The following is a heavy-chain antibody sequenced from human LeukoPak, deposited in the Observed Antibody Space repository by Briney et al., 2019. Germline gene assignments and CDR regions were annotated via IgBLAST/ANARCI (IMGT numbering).Heavy chain of an antibody. V-gene: IGHV1-69*06. CDR2: IIPIFGTA. D-gene: IGHD3-22*01. CDR1: GGTFSSYA. Sequence: SVKVSCKASGGTFSSYAISWVRQAPGQGLEWMGGIIPIFGTANYAQKFQGRVTITADKSTSTAYMELSSLRSEDTAVYYCARNGYDSSGYPMGWYYYYYMDVWGKGTTVTISS. CDR3: ARNGYDSSGYPMGWYYYYYMDV. J-gene: IGHJ6*03.